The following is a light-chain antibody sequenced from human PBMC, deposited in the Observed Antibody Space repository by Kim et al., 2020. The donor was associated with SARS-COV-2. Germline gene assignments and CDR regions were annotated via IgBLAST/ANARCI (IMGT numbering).Light chain of an antibody. CDR1: QGIDNN. CDR2: AAS. J-gene: IGKJ3*01. CDR3: LQHHIFPFS. V-gene: IGKV1-17*03. Sequence: DIQMTQSPSAMSASVGDRVTITCRASQGIDNNLAWFQQKPGKVPERLIYAASILHPGVPSRFSGSGSGTDFTLTISSLQPEDFATYHGLQHHIFPFSCGPGTKVDIK.